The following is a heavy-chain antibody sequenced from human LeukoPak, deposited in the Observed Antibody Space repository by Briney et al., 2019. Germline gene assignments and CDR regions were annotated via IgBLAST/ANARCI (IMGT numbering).Heavy chain of an antibody. CDR1: GYTFTGYY. CDR2: INPNSGGT. V-gene: IGHV1-2*02. Sequence: GASVKVSCKAFGYTFTGYYMHWVRQAPGQGLEWMGWINPNSGGTNYAQKFQGRVTMTRDTSISTAYMELSRLRSDDTAVYYCARGSPSSSGWYGDYWGQGTLVTVSS. CDR3: ARGSPSSSGWYGDY. J-gene: IGHJ4*02. D-gene: IGHD6-19*01.